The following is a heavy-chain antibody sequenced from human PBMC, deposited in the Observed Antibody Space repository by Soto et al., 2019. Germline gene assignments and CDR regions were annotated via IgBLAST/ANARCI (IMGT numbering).Heavy chain of an antibody. J-gene: IGHJ6*02. CDR2: ISAYNGNT. Sequence: SVRVSCTASGYTFTSYGISWVRQAPGQGLEWMGWISAYNGNTNYAQKLQGRVTMTTDTSTSTAYMELRSLRSDDTAVYYCAREDIVVVPAAIPVPYYYGMDVWGQGTPVTVSS. V-gene: IGHV1-18*01. CDR1: GYTFTSYG. D-gene: IGHD2-2*02. CDR3: AREDIVVVPAAIPVPYYYGMDV.